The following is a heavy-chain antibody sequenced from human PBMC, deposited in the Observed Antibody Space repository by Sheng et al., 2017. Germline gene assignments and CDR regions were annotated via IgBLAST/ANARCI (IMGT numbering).Heavy chain of an antibody. Sequence: QVQLVQSGAEVKKPGASVKVSCKASGYTFTGYYMHWVRQAPGQGLEWMGWINPNSGGTNYAQKFQGRVTMTRDTSISTAYMELSRLRSDDTAVYYCARVYCSSTSCYHAGDFFDYWGQGTLVTVSS. V-gene: IGHV1-2*02. CDR1: GYTFTGYY. J-gene: IGHJ4*02. CDR3: ARVYCSSTSCYHAGDFFDY. CDR2: INPNSGGT. D-gene: IGHD2-2*01.